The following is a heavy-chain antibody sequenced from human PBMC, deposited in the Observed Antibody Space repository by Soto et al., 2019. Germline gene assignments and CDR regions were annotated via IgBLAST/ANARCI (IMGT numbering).Heavy chain of an antibody. CDR2: IIPIFGTA. V-gene: IGHV1-69*13. CDR1: GGTFSSYA. Sequence: ASVKVSCKASGGTFSSYAISWVRQAPGQGLEWMGGIIPIFGTANYAQKFQGRVTITADESTSTAYMELSSLRSEDTAVYYCARLGGNSIDWFDPWGQGTLVTVSS. CDR3: ARLGGNSIDWFDP. J-gene: IGHJ5*02. D-gene: IGHD2-21*02.